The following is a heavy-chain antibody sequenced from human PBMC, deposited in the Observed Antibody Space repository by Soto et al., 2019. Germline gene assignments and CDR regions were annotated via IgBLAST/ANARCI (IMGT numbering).Heavy chain of an antibody. D-gene: IGHD6-6*01. J-gene: IGHJ4*02. CDR2: ISWNGGNI. CDR3: AKDIYSSSSGQDY. Sequence: EVQLVESGGGLVQPGRSLRLSCAASGFTFDDYAMHWVRQAPGKGLEWVSGISWNGGNIGYADSVKGRFTISRDNAKNSLFLQINSLRADDTALYFCAKDIYSSSSGQDYWGQGTPVTVSS. V-gene: IGHV3-9*01. CDR1: GFTFDDYA.